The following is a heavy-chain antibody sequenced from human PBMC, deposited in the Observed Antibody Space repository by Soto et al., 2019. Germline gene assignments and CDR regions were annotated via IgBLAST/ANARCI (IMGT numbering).Heavy chain of an antibody. CDR1: GYSFPTYG. J-gene: IGHJ6*02. CDR2: ISCYNGNT. CDR3: AREGPAPYYYYGMDV. V-gene: IGHV1-18*01. Sequence: QVQLVQSRGEVKKPGASVKVSCKTSGYSFPTYGISWVRQAPGQGLEWMGWISCYNGNTNYAQNLQGKVTMTTDTSTSTAYMELRILRSDDTAADYCAREGPAPYYYYGMDVWGQGSTVTVSS.